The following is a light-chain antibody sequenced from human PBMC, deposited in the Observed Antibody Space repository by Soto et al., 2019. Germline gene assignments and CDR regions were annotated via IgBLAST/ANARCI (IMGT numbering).Light chain of an antibody. CDR1: QSISSY. CDR3: QQSYSTLGT. CDR2: AAS. Sequence: DIQMTQSPSCLSASVGDRVTISWRASQSISSYLSWYQQKPGKAPKLLIYAASSLQSGVPSRFSGSGSGTDFTLTISSLQPEDFATYYCQQSYSTLGTFGQGTKVEIK. V-gene: IGKV1-39*01. J-gene: IGKJ1*01.